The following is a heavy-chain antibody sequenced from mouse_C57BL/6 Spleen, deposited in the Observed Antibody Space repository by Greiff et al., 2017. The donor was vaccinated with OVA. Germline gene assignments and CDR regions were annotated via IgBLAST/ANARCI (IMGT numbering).Heavy chain of an antibody. D-gene: IGHD3-3*01. V-gene: IGHV3-6*01. CDR2: ISYDGSN. CDR3: ARGGLGLFDY. Sequence: EVKLQESGPGLVKPSQSLSLTCSVTGYSITSGYYWNWIRQFPGNKLEWMGYISYDGSNNYNPSLKNRISITRDTSKNQFFLKLNSVTTEDTATYYCARGGLGLFDYWGQGTTLTVSS. CDR1: GYSITSGYY. J-gene: IGHJ2*01.